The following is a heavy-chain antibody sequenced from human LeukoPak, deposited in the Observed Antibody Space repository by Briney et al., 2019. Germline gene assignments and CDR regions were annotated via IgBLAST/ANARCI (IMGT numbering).Heavy chain of an antibody. D-gene: IGHD2-2*01. J-gene: IGHJ3*02. CDR2: INPSGGST. Sequence: ASVKVSCKASGYTFTGYYIHWVRQAPGQGLEWMGMINPSGGSTSYAQKFQGRVTMTRDTSTSTVYMELSSLRSEDSAVYYCARSAPQGYCTSTSCYARSAFDIWGQGTMVTVSS. CDR1: GYTFTGYY. CDR3: ARSAPQGYCTSTSCYARSAFDI. V-gene: IGHV1-46*01.